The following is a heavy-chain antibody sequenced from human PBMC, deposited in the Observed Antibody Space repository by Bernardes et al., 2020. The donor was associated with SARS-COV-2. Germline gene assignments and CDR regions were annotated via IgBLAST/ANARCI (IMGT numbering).Heavy chain of an antibody. CDR3: ARDLGYCTNGVCSP. D-gene: IGHD2-8*01. J-gene: IGHJ5*02. V-gene: IGHV3-74*01. CDR1: GFTFSSSW. CDR2: INTDGSST. Sequence: GGSLRLSCAASGFTFSSSWMHWVRQTPGKGLVWVSRINTDGSSTSYADSVKGRFTISRDNAKNTLSLQMNSLRAEDTAMYYCARDLGYCTNGVCSPWGQGTLVTVSS.